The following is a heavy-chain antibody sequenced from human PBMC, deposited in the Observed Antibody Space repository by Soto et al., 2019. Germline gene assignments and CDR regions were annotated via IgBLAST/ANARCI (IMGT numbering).Heavy chain of an antibody. V-gene: IGHV4-39*01. J-gene: IGHJ3*02. CDR1: GGSISSSSYY. CDR3: ARHRNADTARGRGRTLLLDAFDI. D-gene: IGHD5-18*01. CDR2: IYYSGST. Sequence: QLQLQESGPGLVKPSETLSLTCTVSGGSISSSSYYWGWIRQPPGKGLEWIGSIYYSGSTYYNPSLKSRVTIAVDTSKNQFSLKLSSVTAADTAVYYCARHRNADTARGRGRTLLLDAFDIWGQGTMVTVSS.